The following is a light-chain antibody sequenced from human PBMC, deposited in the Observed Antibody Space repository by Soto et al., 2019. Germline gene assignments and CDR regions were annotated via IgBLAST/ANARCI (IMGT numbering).Light chain of an antibody. J-gene: IGKJ3*01. V-gene: IGKV3-20*01. Sequence: EIVLTQSPGTLSLSPGERATLSCRASQSVSSSYLAWYQQKPGQAPRLLIYGASSRATGIPDRFSGSGSGTDFTLTISRLEPDDFAVYYCQQYGSSPAFGPGTTVDIK. CDR3: QQYGSSPA. CDR2: GAS. CDR1: QSVSSSY.